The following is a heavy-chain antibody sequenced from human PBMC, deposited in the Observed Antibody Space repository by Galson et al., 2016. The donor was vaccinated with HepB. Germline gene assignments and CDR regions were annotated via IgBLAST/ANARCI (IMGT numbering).Heavy chain of an antibody. Sequence: LRLSCAASVITVRNNYMSWLRQPPGKGLEWIGSKYYSGSTYFNPSLKSRVTISVDTSKNQFSLKLSSVTAADTAVYYCARRVADDSGKWMFYFDYWGRGTLVTVSS. CDR2: KYYSGST. D-gene: IGHD3-10*01. J-gene: IGHJ4*02. CDR1: VITVRNNY. V-gene: IGHV4-39*01. CDR3: ARRVADDSGKWMFYFDY.